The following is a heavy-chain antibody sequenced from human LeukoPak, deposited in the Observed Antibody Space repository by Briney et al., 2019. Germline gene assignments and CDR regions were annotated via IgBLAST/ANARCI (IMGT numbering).Heavy chain of an antibody. Sequence: ASVKVSCKASGYTFTSYGISWVRQAPGQGLKWMGEIIPIFGTANYAQKFQGRVTITADESTSTAYMELSSLRSEDTAVYYCARDRYGSGRAYFDYWGQGTLVTVSS. V-gene: IGHV1-69*13. D-gene: IGHD3-10*01. CDR3: ARDRYGSGRAYFDY. CDR2: IIPIFGTA. CDR1: GYTFTSYG. J-gene: IGHJ4*02.